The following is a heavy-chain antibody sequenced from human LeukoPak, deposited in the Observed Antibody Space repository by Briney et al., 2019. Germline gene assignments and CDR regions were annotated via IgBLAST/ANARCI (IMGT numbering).Heavy chain of an antibody. Sequence: KPSETLSLTCTVPGGSISSYYWSWIRQPPGKGLEWIGYIYYSGNTYYNPSLKSRVTISVDTSKNQFSLKLSSVTAADTAVYYCARRYTSGSKSFRYWGQGTLVTVSS. V-gene: IGHV4-59*04. CDR3: ARRYTSGSKSFRY. D-gene: IGHD6-19*01. CDR1: GGSISSYY. J-gene: IGHJ1*01. CDR2: IYYSGNT.